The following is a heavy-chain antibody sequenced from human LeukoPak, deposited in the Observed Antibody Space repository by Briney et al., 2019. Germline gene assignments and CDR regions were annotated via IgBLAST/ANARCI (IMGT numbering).Heavy chain of an antibody. CDR1: GGSISSSYW. V-gene: IGHV4-4*02. D-gene: IGHD2-2*01. Sequence: SETLSLTCAVSGGSISSSYWWSWIRPPPGKGLEWIGEIYHSGSTNYNLSLKSRVTISVDKSKNQFSLKLNSVTAADTAVYYCARDYCTSTTCPNWFDPWGQGTLVTVSS. CDR3: ARDYCTSTTCPNWFDP. J-gene: IGHJ5*02. CDR2: IYHSGST.